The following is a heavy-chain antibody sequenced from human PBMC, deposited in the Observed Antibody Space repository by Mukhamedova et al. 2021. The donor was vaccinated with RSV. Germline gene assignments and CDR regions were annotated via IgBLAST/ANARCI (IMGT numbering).Heavy chain of an antibody. D-gene: IGHD3-22*01. Sequence: MHWVRQAPGKGLEWVAVISRDGSDRFYADSVKGRLTISRDHFENTLYLQMNSLSADDTGVYFCARDKVVGSAGYIDVWGKGTT. J-gene: IGHJ6*03. V-gene: IGHV3-30*04. CDR2: ISRDGSDR. CDR3: ARDKVVGSAGYIDV.